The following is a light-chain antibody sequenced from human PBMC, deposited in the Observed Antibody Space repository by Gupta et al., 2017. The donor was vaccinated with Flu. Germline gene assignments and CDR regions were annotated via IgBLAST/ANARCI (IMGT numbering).Light chain of an antibody. V-gene: IGLV2-14*03. Sequence: SALTQPASVPGSTGRSTTIACTGTSSDVGRADYVSWYQHHPDKAPKLIIYDVNNRPSGVSRRFSGSKSGNTATLTIAGLQAEDEADYYCSSYTSTSTFYVFGTGTKVTVL. CDR1: SSDVGRADY. J-gene: IGLJ1*01. CDR2: DVN. CDR3: SSYTSTSTFYV.